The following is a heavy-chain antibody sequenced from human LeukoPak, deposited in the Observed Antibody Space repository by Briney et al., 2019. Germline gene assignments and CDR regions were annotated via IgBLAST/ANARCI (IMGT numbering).Heavy chain of an antibody. V-gene: IGHV4-61*02. J-gene: IGHJ3*02. Sequence: PSETLSLTCTVSGDSISSGDYYWSWIRQPAGKGLEWIGRISSSGSTNYNPSLKSRVTISVDTSKNQFSLKLSSVTAADTAAYFCARGPYSYDSSGAFDIWGQGTMVTVSP. CDR3: ARGPYSYDSSGAFDI. CDR1: GDSISSGDYY. D-gene: IGHD3-22*01. CDR2: ISSSGST.